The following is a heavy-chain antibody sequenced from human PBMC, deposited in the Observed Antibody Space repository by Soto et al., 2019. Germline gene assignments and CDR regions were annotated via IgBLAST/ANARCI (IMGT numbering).Heavy chain of an antibody. CDR2: IIPIFGTA. CDR3: AKGGFRTYSGSSDAA. Sequence: ASVKVSCKASGGTFSSYAISWVRQAPGQGLEWMGGIIPIFGTANYAQKFQGRVTITADESTSTAYMELNTLRAEDTAIYYCAKGGFRTYSGSSDAAWGQGTLVTVSS. D-gene: IGHD3-22*01. CDR1: GGTFSSYA. J-gene: IGHJ4*02. V-gene: IGHV1-69*13.